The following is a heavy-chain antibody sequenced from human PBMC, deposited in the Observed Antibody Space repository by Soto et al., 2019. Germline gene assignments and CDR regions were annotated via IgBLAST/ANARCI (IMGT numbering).Heavy chain of an antibody. Sequence: QVQLQESGPGLVKPSQTLSLTATVSGGYISGGNYYWSLIRQHPAKGLEWIGYIDYSGSTYYNPSRRIRVTISVDKSKNQFSLKRISVKDADTSVYYCARTSEESRGTAADPWGQGTLVTVSS. CDR2: IDYSGST. CDR3: ARTSEESRGTAADP. CDR1: GGYISGGNYY. V-gene: IGHV4-31*03. J-gene: IGHJ5*02. D-gene: IGHD3-22*01.